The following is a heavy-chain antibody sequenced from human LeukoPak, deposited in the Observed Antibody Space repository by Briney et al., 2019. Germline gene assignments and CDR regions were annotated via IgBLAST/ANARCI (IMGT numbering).Heavy chain of an antibody. CDR2: ISYTGTYI. CDR3: VRDRGTYRPIDY. V-gene: IGHV3-21*04. D-gene: IGHD1-26*01. J-gene: IGHJ4*02. Sequence: GGSLRLSCAASAFSLSAYNMNWVRQAPGKGLEWVSSISYTGTYIYYADSVKGRFTISRDNAQNSLYPQMNSLRAEDTAIYYCVRDRGTYRPIDYWGQGTLVTVSS. CDR1: AFSLSAYN.